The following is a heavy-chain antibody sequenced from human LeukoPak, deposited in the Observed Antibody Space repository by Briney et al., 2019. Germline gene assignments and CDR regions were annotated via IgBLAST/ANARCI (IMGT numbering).Heavy chain of an antibody. CDR1: GGSISSYY. D-gene: IGHD3-22*01. CDR2: IYTSGST. V-gene: IGHV4-4*07. CDR3: AREFDSSGYSYFYFDY. J-gene: IGHJ4*02. Sequence: SETLSFTCTVSGGSISSYYWSWIRQPAGKDLEWIGRIYTSGSTYYNPSLKSRVTMSVDTSKNQFSLKLSPVTAADTAVYYCAREFDSSGYSYFYFDYWGQGTLVTVSS.